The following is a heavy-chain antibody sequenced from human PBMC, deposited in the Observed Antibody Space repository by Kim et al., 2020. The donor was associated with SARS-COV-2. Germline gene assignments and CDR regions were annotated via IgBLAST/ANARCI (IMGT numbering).Heavy chain of an antibody. D-gene: IGHD4-17*01. V-gene: IGHV3-23*05. J-gene: IGHJ4*02. CDR3: AREGFTVTPYFDA. Sequence: YYADAVKGRLTIYRDNLKNTLFLQVNSRRAEDTAIYYCAREGFTVTPYFDAWGQGTLVTVSS.